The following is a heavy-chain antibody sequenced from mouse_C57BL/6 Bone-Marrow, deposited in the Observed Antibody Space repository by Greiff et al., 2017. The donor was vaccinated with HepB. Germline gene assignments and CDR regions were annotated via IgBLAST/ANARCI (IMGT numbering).Heavy chain of an antibody. CDR2: INPDSSTI. CDR3: GWDYLFAY. J-gene: IGHJ3*01. V-gene: IGHV4-1*01. D-gene: IGHD2-4*01. CDR1: GIDFSRYW. Sequence: AAAGIDFSRYWMSWVRRAPGKGLEWIGEINPDSSTINYAPSLKDKFIISRDNAKNTLYLQMSKVRSEDTALYYCGWDYLFAYWGQGTLVTVSA.